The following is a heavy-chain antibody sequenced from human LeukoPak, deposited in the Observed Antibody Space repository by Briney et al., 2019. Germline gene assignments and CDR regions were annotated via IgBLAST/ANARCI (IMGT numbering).Heavy chain of an antibody. J-gene: IGHJ5*02. CDR1: GGSISTYY. CDR3: ARGGVRVAAAGTSWFDP. CDR2: IYYSGST. D-gene: IGHD6-13*01. Sequence: PSETLSLTCTVSGGSISTYYWSWIRQPPGKGLEWIGYIYYSGSTNYNPSLKSRVTISVDTSKNQFSLKLSSVTAADTAVYYCARGGVRVAAAGTSWFDPWGQGTLVTVSS. V-gene: IGHV4-59*12.